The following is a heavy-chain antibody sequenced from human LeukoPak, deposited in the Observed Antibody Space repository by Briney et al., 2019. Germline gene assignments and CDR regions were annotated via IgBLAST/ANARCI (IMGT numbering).Heavy chain of an antibody. CDR2: INPDGGKT. V-gene: IGHV1-46*01. Sequence: VSSVKVSCKASGYTFTNYYIHWVRQAPGQVLEWMGLINPDGGKTNYAQNFQGRVTLPRDTSTSTVYMELSSLRSEDTAIYYCARIRDGYNDAYDLWGQGTVVTVPS. CDR1: GYTFTNYY. D-gene: IGHD5-24*01. CDR3: ARIRDGYNDAYDL. J-gene: IGHJ3*01.